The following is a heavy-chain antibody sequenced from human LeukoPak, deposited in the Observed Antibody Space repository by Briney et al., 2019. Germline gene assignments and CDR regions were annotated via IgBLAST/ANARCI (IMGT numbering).Heavy chain of an antibody. D-gene: IGHD4-11*01. CDR3: AKDAQRGFDFSNSLES. J-gene: IGHJ4*02. CDR2: IWSDGTDK. V-gene: IGHV3-33*06. Sequence: GGSLRLSCATSGFTFSHYGMHWVRQAPGKGLEWVAVIWSDGTDKYYGDSVKGRFTISRDNSRKTVYLQMNSLRVEDTAVYYCAKDAQRGFDFSNSLESWGQGTLVTVSS. CDR1: GFTFSHYG.